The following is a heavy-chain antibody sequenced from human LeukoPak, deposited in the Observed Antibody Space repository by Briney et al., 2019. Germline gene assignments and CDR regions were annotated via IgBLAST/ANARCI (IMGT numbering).Heavy chain of an antibody. Sequence: RAGGSLRLSCTASGFSFSGHWMHWARQLPGKGLVWVSRISPTGSTTSYADSVKGRFTVSRDNAKNTLYLQVNNLRAEDTAVYYCARGPNSNWSGLDFWGQGTLLTVS. J-gene: IGHJ4*02. CDR1: GFSFSGHW. D-gene: IGHD6-6*01. V-gene: IGHV3-74*01. CDR3: ARGPNSNWSGLDF. CDR2: ISPTGSTT.